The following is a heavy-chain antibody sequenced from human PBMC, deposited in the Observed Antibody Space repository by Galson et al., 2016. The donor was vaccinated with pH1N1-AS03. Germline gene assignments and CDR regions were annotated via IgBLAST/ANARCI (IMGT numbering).Heavy chain of an antibody. CDR3: ARAKGSGWPNKHYFDS. Sequence: SLLLSCAVSGFAFGDYYMSWVRQTPAKGLEWISYISSSGSTKYYADSVEGRFTISRDNAKNSLFLKMTYLTAEDTAIYYCARAKGSGWPNKHYFDSWGPGTLVIFSS. CDR1: GFAFGDYY. D-gene: IGHD6-19*01. J-gene: IGHJ4*02. CDR2: ISSSGSTK. V-gene: IGHV3-11*01.